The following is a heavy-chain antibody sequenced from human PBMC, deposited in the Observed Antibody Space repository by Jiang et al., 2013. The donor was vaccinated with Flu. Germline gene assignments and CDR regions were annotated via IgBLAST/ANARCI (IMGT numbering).Heavy chain of an antibody. D-gene: IGHD3-10*01. J-gene: IGHJ6*03. CDR3: AKDPFYGSGKFYNYYHMDV. V-gene: IGHV3-33*06. CDR2: DGYDR. Sequence: DGYDRHYADSVKGRFTISRDNSKNTLYLQMNSLTADDTAVYYCAKDPFYGSGKFYNYYHMDVWGRGTTVAVSS.